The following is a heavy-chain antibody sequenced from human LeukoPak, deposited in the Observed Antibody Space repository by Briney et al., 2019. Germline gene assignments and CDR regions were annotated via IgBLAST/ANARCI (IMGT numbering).Heavy chain of an antibody. CDR3: ARGTVAGRDYFDY. Sequence: SETLSLTCTVSGGSISSGGYYWSWIRQPPGKGLEWIGYIYHSGSTNYNPSLKSRVTISVDRSKNQFSLKLSSVTAADTAVYYCARGTVAGRDYFDYWGQGTLVTVSS. J-gene: IGHJ4*02. CDR1: GGSISSGGYY. V-gene: IGHV4-30-2*01. D-gene: IGHD4-23*01. CDR2: IYHSGST.